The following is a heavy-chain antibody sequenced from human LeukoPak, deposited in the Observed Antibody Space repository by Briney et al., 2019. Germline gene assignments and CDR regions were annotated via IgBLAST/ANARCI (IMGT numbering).Heavy chain of an antibody. CDR3: AKASVAGTVGDY. V-gene: IGHV3-23*01. CDR2: IGGSGGST. D-gene: IGHD6-19*01. Sequence: GGSLRLSCAASGFTFSSYAMSWVRQAPGKGLEWVSAIGGSGGSTYYADSVKGRFTISRDNSKNTLYLQMNSLRAEDTAVYYCAKASVAGTVGDYWGQGTLVTVSS. CDR1: GFTFSSYA. J-gene: IGHJ4*02.